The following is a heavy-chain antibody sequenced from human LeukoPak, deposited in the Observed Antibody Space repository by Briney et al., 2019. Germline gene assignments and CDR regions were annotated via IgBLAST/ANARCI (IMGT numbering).Heavy chain of an antibody. J-gene: IGHJ4*02. CDR1: GYTLTQLS. CDR2: FDPEDGET. V-gene: IGHV1-24*01. CDR3: ATDPFSSSWFGPGDY. Sequence: GASVKVSCKVSGYTLTQLSMHWVRQAPGGGLAWMGGFDPEDGETIYAQKLQGRDTMTEDTSTDTAYMELSSLRAEDTAVYYCATDPFSSSWFGPGDYWGQGALVTVSS. D-gene: IGHD6-13*01.